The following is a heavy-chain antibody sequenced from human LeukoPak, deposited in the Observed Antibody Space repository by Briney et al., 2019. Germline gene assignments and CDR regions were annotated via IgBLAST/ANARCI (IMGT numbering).Heavy chain of an antibody. Sequence: GGSLRLSCAASGFTFSSYSMNWVRQAPGKGLEWVSSISSSSSYIYYADSVKGRFTISRDNAKNSLYLQMNSLRAEDTAVYYCARDPKIMINDFWSGYYEVSWFDPWGQGTLVTVSP. CDR1: GFTFSSYS. CDR3: ARDPKIMINDFWSGYYEVSWFDP. CDR2: ISSSSSYI. V-gene: IGHV3-21*01. J-gene: IGHJ5*02. D-gene: IGHD3-3*01.